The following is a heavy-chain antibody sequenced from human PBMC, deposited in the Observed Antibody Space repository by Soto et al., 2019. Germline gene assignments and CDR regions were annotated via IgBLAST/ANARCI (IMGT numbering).Heavy chain of an antibody. J-gene: IGHJ4*02. CDR2: IYYSGST. CDR1: GGSISSYY. D-gene: IGHD3-9*01. V-gene: IGHV4-59*08. Sequence: PSETLSLTCTVSGGSISSYYWSWIRQPPGKGLEWIGYIYYSGSTNYNPSLKSRVTISVDTSKNQFSLKLSSVTAADTAVYYCARIDILTGYQFDYWGQGTLVTVSS. CDR3: ARIDILTGYQFDY.